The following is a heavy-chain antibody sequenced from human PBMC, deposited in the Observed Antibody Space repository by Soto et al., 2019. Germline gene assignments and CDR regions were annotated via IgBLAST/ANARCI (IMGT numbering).Heavy chain of an antibody. Sequence: PGGSMRDPCAASGFTFSEMTMYWVRQAPGKGLEWVALIAPDASQIYYADSVKGRFTISRDNSKNTLYLQMNSLRAEDTSLYLCATDIHATWLLNSWGQGTLVTVSS. V-gene: IGHV3-30-3*01. CDR2: IAPDASQI. CDR1: GFTFSEMT. D-gene: IGHD2-2*02. CDR3: ATDIHATWLLNS. J-gene: IGHJ4*02.